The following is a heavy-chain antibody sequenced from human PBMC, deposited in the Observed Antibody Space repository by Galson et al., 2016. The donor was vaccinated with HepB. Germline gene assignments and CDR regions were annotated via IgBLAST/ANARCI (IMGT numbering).Heavy chain of an antibody. CDR2: ISTAGGHA. D-gene: IGHD3-10*01. J-gene: IGHJ4*02. V-gene: IGHV3-23*01. CDR1: GFTFSSYA. CDR3: AKRSPYYFDY. Sequence: SLRLSCAASGFTFSSYAMGWLRRAPGKGLECVATISTAGGHAYYADSVKGRLTISRDNSKNTLYLQINSLRAEDTAIYYCAKRSPYYFDYWGQGTQVTVSS.